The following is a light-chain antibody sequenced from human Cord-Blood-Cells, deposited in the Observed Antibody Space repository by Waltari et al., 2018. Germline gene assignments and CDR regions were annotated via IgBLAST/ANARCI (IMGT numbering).Light chain of an antibody. CDR1: NIGSKS. J-gene: IGLJ3*02. CDR2: YDS. CDR3: QVWDSSSDHWV. V-gene: IGLV3-21*04. Sequence: SYVLPQPPSVSVAPAKTARLTCAGNNIGSKSVHWYQQKPGQPPVLVIYYDSDRPAGIPERFSGSNSGNTATLTISRVEAGDEADYYCQVWDSSSDHWVFGGGTKLTVL.